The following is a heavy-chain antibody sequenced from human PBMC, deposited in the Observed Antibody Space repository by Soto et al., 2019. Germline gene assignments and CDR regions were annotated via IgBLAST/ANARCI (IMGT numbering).Heavy chain of an antibody. Sequence: QVQLLQSGAEVKKPGASVRISCKSSANTFINNYINWVRQAPGQGLEWLGVFNPRGGTTRYAQKFQGRVTMTGDTSTSTVFMELSNLKSEDTAVYYCARVYGLVQYDDFWSGYYDYWGQGTLVIVSS. CDR1: ANTFINNY. V-gene: IGHV1-46*01. CDR3: ARVYGLVQYDDFWSGYYDY. CDR2: FNPRGGTT. D-gene: IGHD3-3*01. J-gene: IGHJ4*02.